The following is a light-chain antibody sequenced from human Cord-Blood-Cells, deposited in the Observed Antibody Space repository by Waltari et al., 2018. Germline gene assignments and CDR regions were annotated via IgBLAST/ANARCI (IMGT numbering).Light chain of an antibody. CDR1: QSVSSN. CDR3: QQYNNWPPLT. Sequence: EILMPQSPATLSVSPGHRAPLSCRASQSVSSNLAWYQQKPGQAPRLLIYGASTRATGIPARFSGSGSGTEFTLTISSLQSEDFAVYYCQQYNNWPPLTFGGGTKVEIK. CDR2: GAS. J-gene: IGKJ4*01. V-gene: IGKV3-15*01.